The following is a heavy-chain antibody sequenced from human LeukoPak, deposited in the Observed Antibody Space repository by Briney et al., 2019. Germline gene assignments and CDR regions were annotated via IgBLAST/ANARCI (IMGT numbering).Heavy chain of an antibody. CDR1: GFTFSSYS. CDR2: ISSSSSYI. J-gene: IGHJ4*02. Sequence: NPGGSLRLSCAASGFTFSSYSMNWVRQAPGKGLEWVSSISSSSSYIYYAVSVKGRFTISRDNAKNSLYLQMNSLRAEDTAVYYCARGGIVGATCHYWGQGTLVTVSS. D-gene: IGHD1-26*01. CDR3: ARGGIVGATCHY. V-gene: IGHV3-21*01.